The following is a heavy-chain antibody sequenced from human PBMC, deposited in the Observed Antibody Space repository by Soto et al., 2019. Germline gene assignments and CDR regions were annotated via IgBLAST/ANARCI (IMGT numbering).Heavy chain of an antibody. V-gene: IGHV3-30*03. CDR3: VSDRGYGHASVPYS. CDR1: GFTFSSYG. CDR2: ISYDGGLQ. J-gene: IGHJ4*02. Sequence: QAQLVESGGGVVQPGRSLRLSCAASGFTFSSYGMHWVRQAPGTGLEWVAVISYDGGLQHYADSVKGRFTISRDNSKNMVLLQMNSLSAGDTAVYYCVSDRGYGHASVPYSWGQGTLVSVSS. D-gene: IGHD5-18*01.